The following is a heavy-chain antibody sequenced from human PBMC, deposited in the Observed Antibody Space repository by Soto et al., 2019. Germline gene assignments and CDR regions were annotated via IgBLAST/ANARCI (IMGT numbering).Heavy chain of an antibody. Sequence: ASVKVSCKASGDTLSTYYMHWARQAPGQGLEWMGIINPRSGNTGYAQKFQGRVTMTRNTSISTAYMELSSLRSEDTAVYYCARESYGLPYWGQGTLVTVSS. D-gene: IGHD5-18*01. CDR3: ARESYGLPY. CDR2: INPRSGNT. CDR1: GDTLSTYY. J-gene: IGHJ4*02. V-gene: IGHV1-46*01.